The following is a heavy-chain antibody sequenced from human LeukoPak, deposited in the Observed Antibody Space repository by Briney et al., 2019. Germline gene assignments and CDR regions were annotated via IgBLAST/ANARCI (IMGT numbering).Heavy chain of an antibody. Sequence: GEALQISYQGSGYSFTSYRISWVRPVPGKGLGWMGRIDPSDSYTNYSPSFQGHVTISADKSITTAYLQWSRLKASDTAMYYCASSFQGDCSSTSCYANYWGQGTLVTVSS. J-gene: IGHJ4*02. CDR1: GYSFTSYR. CDR2: IDPSDSYT. D-gene: IGHD2-2*01. CDR3: ASSFQGDCSSTSCYANY. V-gene: IGHV5-10-1*01.